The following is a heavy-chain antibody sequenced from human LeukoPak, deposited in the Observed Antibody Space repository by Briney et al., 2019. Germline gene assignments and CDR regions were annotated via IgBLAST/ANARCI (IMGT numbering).Heavy chain of an antibody. V-gene: IGHV1-8*01. J-gene: IGHJ4*02. CDR3: TRGVGVAGDY. CDR1: GYTFTSYD. CDR2: VKPHSGDT. Sequence: GASVKVSCKTSGYTFTSYDINWVPQDTGQGLEWMGWVKPHSGDTAYAQKFQGRVTMTRDSATSTVYMELSGLRSEDSAVYYCTRGVGVAGDYWGQGTLVTVSS. D-gene: IGHD3-3*01.